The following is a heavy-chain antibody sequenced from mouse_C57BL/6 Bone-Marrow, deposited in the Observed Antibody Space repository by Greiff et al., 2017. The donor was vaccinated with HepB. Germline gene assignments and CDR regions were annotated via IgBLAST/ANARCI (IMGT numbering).Heavy chain of an antibody. V-gene: IGHV1-82*01. CDR3: ARKGGLLGFAY. Sequence: VQLQQSGPELVKPGASVKISCKASGYAFSSSWMNWVKQRPGKGLEWIGRIYPGDGDTNYNGKFKGKATLTADKSSSTAYMQLSSLTSEDSAVYFCARKGGLLGFAYWGQGTLVTVSA. CDR1: GYAFSSSW. J-gene: IGHJ3*01. CDR2: IYPGDGDT. D-gene: IGHD2-3*01.